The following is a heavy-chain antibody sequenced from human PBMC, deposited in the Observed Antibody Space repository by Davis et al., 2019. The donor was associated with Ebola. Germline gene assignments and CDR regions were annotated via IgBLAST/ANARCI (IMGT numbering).Heavy chain of an antibody. J-gene: IGHJ4*02. CDR2: IYYSGST. D-gene: IGHD5-18*01. CDR3: ARLGTFDTAMVFDY. V-gene: IGHV4-30-4*08. Sequence: SETLSLTCTVSGGSISSGDYYWSWIRQPPGKGLEWIGYIYYSGSTYYNPSLKSRVTISVDTSKNQFSLKLSSVTAADTAVYYCARLGTFDTAMVFDYWGQGTLVTVSS. CDR1: GGSISSGDYY.